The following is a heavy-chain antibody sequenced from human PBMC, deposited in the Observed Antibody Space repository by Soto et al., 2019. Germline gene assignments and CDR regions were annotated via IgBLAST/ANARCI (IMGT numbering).Heavy chain of an antibody. CDR2: ISSSSSYI. Sequence: EVQLLESGGGLVKPGGSLRLSCAASGFTFSSYSMNWVRQAPGKGLEWVSSISSSSSYIYYADSVKGRFTISRDNAKNSLYLQMNSLRAEDTAVYYCARDLDCSGGSCYSEDYYYYGMDVWGQGTTVTVSS. J-gene: IGHJ6*02. V-gene: IGHV3-21*01. D-gene: IGHD2-15*01. CDR1: GFTFSSYS. CDR3: ARDLDCSGGSCYSEDYYYYGMDV.